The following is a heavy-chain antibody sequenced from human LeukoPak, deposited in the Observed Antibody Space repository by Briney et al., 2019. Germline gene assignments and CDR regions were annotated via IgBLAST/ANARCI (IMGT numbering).Heavy chain of an antibody. D-gene: IGHD2-15*01. Sequence: SGGSLRLSCAASGFTFSDYYMSWIRQAPGKGLEWVSYISSSGSTIYYADSVKGRFSISRDNSKNTLYLQMNSLRAEDTAVYYCAKAELVGAAGAVGYWGQGTLVTVSS. J-gene: IGHJ4*02. CDR3: AKAELVGAAGAVGY. CDR1: GFTFSDYY. V-gene: IGHV3-11*01. CDR2: ISSSGSTI.